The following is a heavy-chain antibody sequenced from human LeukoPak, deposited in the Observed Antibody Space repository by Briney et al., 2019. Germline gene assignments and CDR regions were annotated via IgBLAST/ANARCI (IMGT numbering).Heavy chain of an antibody. CDR1: GFTFSSYG. J-gene: IGHJ5*02. Sequence: PGGSLRLSCAASGFTFSSYGMSWVRQAPGKGLEWVSAISGSGGSTYYADSVKGRFTISRDNSKNTLYLQMNSLRAEDTAVYYCAKIRGSLWFGELGWFDPWGQGTLVTVSS. CDR3: AKIRGSLWFGELGWFDP. CDR2: ISGSGGST. V-gene: IGHV3-23*01. D-gene: IGHD3-10*01.